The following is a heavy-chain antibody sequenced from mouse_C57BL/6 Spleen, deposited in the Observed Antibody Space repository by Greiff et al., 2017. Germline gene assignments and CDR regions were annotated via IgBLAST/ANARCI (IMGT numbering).Heavy chain of an antibody. J-gene: IGHJ3*01. V-gene: IGHV1-85*01. CDR3: AGGDYYGV. D-gene: IGHD1-1*01. CDR1: GYTFTSYD. Sequence: VQLVESGPELVKPGASVKLSCKASGYTFTSYDINWVKQRPGQGLEWIGWIYPRDGSTKYNEKFKGKATLTVDTSSSTAYMELHSLTSEDSAVYFCAGGDYYGVWGQGTLVTVSA. CDR2: IYPRDGST.